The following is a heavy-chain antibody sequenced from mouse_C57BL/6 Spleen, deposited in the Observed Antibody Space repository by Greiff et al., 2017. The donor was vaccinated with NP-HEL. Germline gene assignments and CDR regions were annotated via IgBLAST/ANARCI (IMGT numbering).Heavy chain of an antibody. V-gene: IGHV14-3*01. CDR3: ARNYGSICSAY. CDR1: GFHIKNTY. J-gene: IGHJ3*01. D-gene: IGHD1-1*01. Sequence: VQLQQSVAELVRPGASVKLSCTASGFHIKNTYMHWVKQRPEQGLEWIGRIDPANGNTKYVPKFQGKATITADTSSNTAYLQLSSLTSEDTAIYYCARNYGSICSAYWGQGTLVTVSA. CDR2: IDPANGNT.